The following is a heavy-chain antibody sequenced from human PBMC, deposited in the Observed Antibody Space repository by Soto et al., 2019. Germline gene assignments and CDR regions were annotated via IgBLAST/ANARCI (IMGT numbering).Heavy chain of an antibody. CDR3: VKSAIMTDVLKDYYGMDL. CDR1: DFTFSSNG. Sequence: GGSLRLSCAASDFTFSSNGMQWVRQAAGKGLEWVAGISGDGSKRYYADSLKGRFTISRDNSKNMLHLQMNNLRPEDTAVYYCVKSAIMTDVLKDYYGMDLWGQGTTVTVSS. J-gene: IGHJ6*02. CDR2: ISGDGSKR. V-gene: IGHV3-30*18. D-gene: IGHD2-8*01.